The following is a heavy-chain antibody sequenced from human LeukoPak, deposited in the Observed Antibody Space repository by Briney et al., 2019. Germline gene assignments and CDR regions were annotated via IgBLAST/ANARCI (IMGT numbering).Heavy chain of an antibody. V-gene: IGHV3-11*04. D-gene: IGHD6-13*01. CDR2: ISSSGSTI. J-gene: IGHJ5*02. CDR1: GFTFSDYY. CDR3: AGDLKQQLVSPRFDP. Sequence: GGSLRLSCAASGFTFSDYYMSWIRQAPGKGLEWVSYISSSGSTIYYADSVKGRFTISRDNAKNSLYLQMNSLRAEDTAVYYCAGDLKQQLVSPRFDPWGQGTLVTVSS.